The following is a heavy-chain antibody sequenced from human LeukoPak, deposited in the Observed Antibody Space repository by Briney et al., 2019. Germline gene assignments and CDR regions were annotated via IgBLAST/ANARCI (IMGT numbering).Heavy chain of an antibody. CDR2: IYSSDNT. D-gene: IGHD3-16*01. Sequence: PRGSLRLSCAASGFTVSGNYMSWVRQAPGKGLEWVSVIYSSDNTYYIDSVKGRFTISRDNSKNTLYLQMNSLRAEDTAVYYCAGRRVLDASFDYWGQGTLVTVSS. J-gene: IGHJ4*02. CDR1: GFTVSGNY. CDR3: AGRRVLDASFDY. V-gene: IGHV3-66*02.